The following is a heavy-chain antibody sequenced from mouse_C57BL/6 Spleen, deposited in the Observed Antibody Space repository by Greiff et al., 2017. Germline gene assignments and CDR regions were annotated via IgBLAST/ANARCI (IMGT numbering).Heavy chain of an antibody. J-gene: IGHJ2*01. V-gene: IGHV1-54*01. CDR2: INPGSGGT. CDR3: ARGVTTVVADY. CDR1: GYAFTNYL. D-gene: IGHD1-1*01. Sequence: VKLQESGAELVRPGTSVKVSCKASGYAFTNYLIEWVKQRPGQGLEWIGVINPGSGGTNYNEKFKGKATLTADKSSSTAYMQLSSLTSEDSAVYFCARGVTTVVADYWGQGTTLTVSS.